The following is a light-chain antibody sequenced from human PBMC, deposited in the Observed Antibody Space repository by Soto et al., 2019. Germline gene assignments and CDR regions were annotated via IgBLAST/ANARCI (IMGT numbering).Light chain of an antibody. Sequence: QSALTQPASVSGSPVQSITISCTGTSSDLGAYNFVSWYQQHPGKAPKLMLYDVNIRPSGVSNRFSGSKSGNTASLTISGLQAEDEADYYFTSWTTGTTMIFGGGTQPAVL. CDR2: DVN. V-gene: IGLV2-14*03. CDR3: TSWTTGTTMI. CDR1: SSDLGAYNF. J-gene: IGLJ2*01.